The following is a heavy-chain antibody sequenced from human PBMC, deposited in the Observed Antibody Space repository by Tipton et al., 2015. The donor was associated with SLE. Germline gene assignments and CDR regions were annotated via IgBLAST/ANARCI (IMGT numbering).Heavy chain of an antibody. D-gene: IGHD6-6*01. Sequence: SLRLSCASSGFTFSNYWMHWVRQAPGKGLEWVSYITNSGSGSAIYYADSVKGRFTISRDNAKNSLYLQMNGLRAEDTAVYYCAARQGFTFDSWGQGTMVTVSS. CDR3: AARQGFTFDS. CDR2: ITNSGSGSAI. J-gene: IGHJ4*02. CDR1: GFTFSNYW. V-gene: IGHV3-48*04.